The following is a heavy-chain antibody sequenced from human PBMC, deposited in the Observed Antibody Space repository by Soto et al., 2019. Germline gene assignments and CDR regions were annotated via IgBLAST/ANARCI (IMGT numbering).Heavy chain of an antibody. V-gene: IGHV3-23*01. CDR2: ITETGVDT. J-gene: IGHJ6*02. CDR1: GFTFSKFV. CDR3: TKASPDRHHMDV. Sequence: EVQLLESGGDLVQPGGSLRLSCAASGFTFSKFVMRWVRQTPGKGLEWVSTITETGVDTYYTDSVKGRFTISRDNSKNTLYLQMTSLRAEDTALYYCTKASPDRHHMDVWGQGTTVTVSS.